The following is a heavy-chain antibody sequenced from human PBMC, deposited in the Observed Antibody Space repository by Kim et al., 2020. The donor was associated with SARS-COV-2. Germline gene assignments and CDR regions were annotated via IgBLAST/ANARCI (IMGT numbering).Heavy chain of an antibody. CDR3: AREGRYYYGSGSYYYYYGMDV. CDR1: GGSISSYY. CDR2: IYTSGST. D-gene: IGHD3-10*01. Sequence: SETLSRTCTVSGGSISSYYWSWIRQPAGKGLEWIGRIYTSGSTNYNPSLKSRVTMSVDTSKNQFSLKLSSVTAADTAVYYCAREGRYYYGSGSYYYYYGMDVWGQGTTVTVSS. J-gene: IGHJ6*02. V-gene: IGHV4-4*07.